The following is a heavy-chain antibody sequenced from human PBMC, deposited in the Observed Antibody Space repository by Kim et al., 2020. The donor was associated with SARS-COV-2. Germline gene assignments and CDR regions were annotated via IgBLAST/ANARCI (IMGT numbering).Heavy chain of an antibody. J-gene: IGHJ6*02. CDR1: GGSVSSVSYY. Sequence: SETLSLTCTVSGGSVSSVSYYWSWVRQPPGKGLEWIGHIHYPGSTYYNPSLKGRVTISVDTSKNQFSLEMSSVTAADTAVYYCARDYYHSSLSMDVWGQGTTVTVSS. CDR3: ARDYYHSSLSMDV. CDR2: IHYPGST. V-gene: IGHV4-61*01. D-gene: IGHD3-22*01.